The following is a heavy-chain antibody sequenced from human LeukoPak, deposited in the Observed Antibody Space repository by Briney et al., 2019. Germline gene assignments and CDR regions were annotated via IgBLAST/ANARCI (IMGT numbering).Heavy chain of an antibody. CDR2: IYTRGYT. Sequence: PSQTLSLTCTVSGGSISSGSYYWSWIRQPAGKGLEWIGHIYTRGYTYYNPSLNSRATISVDTSKNQFPLKISSVTAADAAVYYCASTYGDYTYYFDYRGQGTLVTVAS. CDR3: ASTYGDYTYYFDY. CDR1: GGSISSGSYY. V-gene: IGHV4-61*09. D-gene: IGHD4-17*01. J-gene: IGHJ4*02.